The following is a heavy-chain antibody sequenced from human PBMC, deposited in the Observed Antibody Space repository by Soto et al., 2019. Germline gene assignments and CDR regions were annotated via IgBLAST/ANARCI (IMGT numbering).Heavy chain of an antibody. CDR1: GFTFSSYA. D-gene: IGHD2-2*01. CDR2: ISGSGGST. CDR3: AKRRDCSSTSCYLMVGMDV. V-gene: IGHV3-23*01. Sequence: GGSLRLSCAASGFTFSSYAMSWVRQAPGKGLEWVSAISGSGGSTYYADSVKGRFTISRDNSKNTLYLQMNSLRAEDTAVYYCAKRRDCSSTSCYLMVGMDVWGQGTTVTVSS. J-gene: IGHJ6*02.